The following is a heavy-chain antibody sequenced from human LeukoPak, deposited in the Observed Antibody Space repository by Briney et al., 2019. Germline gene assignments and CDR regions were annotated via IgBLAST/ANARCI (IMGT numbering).Heavy chain of an antibody. CDR1: GFTFGSYS. V-gene: IGHV3-21*01. CDR2: ISSSSSYI. D-gene: IGHD4-23*01. J-gene: IGHJ4*02. Sequence: GGSLRLSCAASGFTFGSYSMNWVRQAPGKGLEWVSSISSSSSYIYYADSVKGRFTISRDNSKNTLYLQMNSLRAEDTAVYYCAVQDDPMVTFDYWGQGTLVTVSS. CDR3: AVQDDPMVTFDY.